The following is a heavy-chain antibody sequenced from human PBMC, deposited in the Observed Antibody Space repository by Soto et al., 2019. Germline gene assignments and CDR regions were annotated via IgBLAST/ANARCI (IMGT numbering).Heavy chain of an antibody. CDR1: GYTFTGYY. D-gene: IGHD3-22*01. CDR2: INPNSGGT. Sequence: ASVKVSCKASGYTFTGYYMHWVRQAPGQGLEWMGWINPNSGGTNYAQKFQGWVTMTRDTSISTAYMELSRLRSDDTAVYYCARESSGYYRLYYFDYWGQGTLVTV. CDR3: ARESSGYYRLYYFDY. V-gene: IGHV1-2*04. J-gene: IGHJ4*02.